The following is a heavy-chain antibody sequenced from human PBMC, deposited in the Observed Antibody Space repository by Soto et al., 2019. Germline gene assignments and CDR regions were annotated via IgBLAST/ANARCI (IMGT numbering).Heavy chain of an antibody. Sequence: TLSLTCSVSGAALNGGNYYWSWIRQVPGKGLEWIGHIYVTGAVDYNPSLRDRITISQDTSERQFSLNLRLVTAADTAVYYCARLRRATNNYKWFDPWGQGTLVTVAS. V-gene: IGHV4-31*03. D-gene: IGHD1-20*01. J-gene: IGHJ5*02. CDR2: IYVTGAV. CDR1: GAALNGGNYY. CDR3: ARLRRATNNYKWFDP.